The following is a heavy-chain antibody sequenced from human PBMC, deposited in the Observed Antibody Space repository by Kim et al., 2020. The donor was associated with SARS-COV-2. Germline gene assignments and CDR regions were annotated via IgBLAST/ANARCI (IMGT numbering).Heavy chain of an antibody. V-gene: IGHV4-61*01. CDR1: GGSVSSGSYY. CDR3: ARDLGYCSSTSCYRDYYYYGMDV. Sequence: SETLSLTCTVSGGSVSSGSYYWSWIRQPPGKGLEWIGYIYYSGSTNYNPSLKSRVTISVDTSKNQFSLKLSSVTAADTAVYYCARDLGYCSSTSCYRDYYYYGMDVWGQGTTVTVSS. CDR2: IYYSGST. D-gene: IGHD2-2*02. J-gene: IGHJ6*02.